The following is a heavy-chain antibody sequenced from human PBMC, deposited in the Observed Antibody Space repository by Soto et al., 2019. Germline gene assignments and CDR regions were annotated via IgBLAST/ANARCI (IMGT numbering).Heavy chain of an antibody. Sequence: QVQLVQSGAEVKKPGSSVKVSCKASGGTFSSYAISWVRQAPGQGLEWMGGIIPIFGTANYAQKFQGRVTIPADESTSTAYMELISLRYEDTAVYYCARRATVTKMPGWFDPWGQGTLVTVSS. CDR3: ARRATVTKMPGWFDP. J-gene: IGHJ5*02. V-gene: IGHV1-69*12. D-gene: IGHD4-17*01. CDR1: GGTFSSYA. CDR2: IIPIFGTA.